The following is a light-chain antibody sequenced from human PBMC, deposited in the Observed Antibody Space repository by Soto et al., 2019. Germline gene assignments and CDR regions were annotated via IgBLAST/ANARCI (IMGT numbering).Light chain of an antibody. J-gene: IGLJ1*01. CDR1: SGDVGGYNY. V-gene: IGLV2-14*01. Sequence: QSVLTQPASVSGSPGQSITIPCTGTSGDVGGYNYVSWYQQHPGKAPKLLIYEVSNRPSGVSNRFSGSKSGSTASLTISGLQAEDEADYYCSSFTTSSSLDVFGSGTKVTVL. CDR2: EVS. CDR3: SSFTTSSSLDV.